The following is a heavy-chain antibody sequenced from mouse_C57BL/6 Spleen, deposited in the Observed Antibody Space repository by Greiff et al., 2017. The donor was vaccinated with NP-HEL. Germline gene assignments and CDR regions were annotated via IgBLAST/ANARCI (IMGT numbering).Heavy chain of an antibody. CDR3: ARSDGYSYYFDY. CDR1: GYTFTSYW. CDR2: IHPNSGST. J-gene: IGHJ2*01. D-gene: IGHD2-3*01. V-gene: IGHV1-64*01. Sequence: VQLQQPGAELVKPGASVKLSCEASGYTFTSYWMHWVKQRPGQGLEWIGMIHPNSGSTNYNEKFKSKATLTVDKSSSTAYMQLSSLTSEDSAVYYCARSDGYSYYFDYWGQGTTLTVSS.